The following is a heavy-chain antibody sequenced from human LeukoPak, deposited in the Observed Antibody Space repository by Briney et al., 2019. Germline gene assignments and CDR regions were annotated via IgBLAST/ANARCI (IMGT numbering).Heavy chain of an antibody. J-gene: IGHJ6*03. V-gene: IGHV4-34*01. Sequence: SETLSLTCAVYGGSFSGYYWSWIRQPPGKGLEWIGEINHSGSTNYNPSLKSRVTISVDTSKNQFSLKLSSVTAADTAVYFCARDWGVGGRPGYMDVWGKGTTVTISS. D-gene: IGHD6-6*01. CDR1: GGSFSGYY. CDR2: INHSGST. CDR3: ARDWGVGGRPGYMDV.